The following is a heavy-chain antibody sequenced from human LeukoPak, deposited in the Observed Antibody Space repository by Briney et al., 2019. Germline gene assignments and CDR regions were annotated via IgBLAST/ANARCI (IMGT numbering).Heavy chain of an antibody. CDR2: ISTTTKYI. CDR1: GFTFSDYV. D-gene: IGHD6-13*01. CDR3: ASGGSRSSRPFF. V-gene: IGHV3-21*01. Sequence: GGSLRLSCAASGFTFSDYVMDWVRQAPGQGLEWVSSISTTTKYIYYADSVRGRFSISRANAKNSLWLQMDSLRVEDTAVYYCASGGSRSSRPFFWGQGTLVTVSS. J-gene: IGHJ4*02.